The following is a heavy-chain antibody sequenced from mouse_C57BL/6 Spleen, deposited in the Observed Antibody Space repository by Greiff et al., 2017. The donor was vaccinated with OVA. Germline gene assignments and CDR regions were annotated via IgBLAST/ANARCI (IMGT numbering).Heavy chain of an antibody. CDR1: GFSLSTSGMG. J-gene: IGHJ3*01. CDR2: IYWDDDK. V-gene: IGHV8-12*01. CDR3: ARSEKGPWFAY. D-gene: IGHD3-3*01. Sequence: ESGPGILQSSQTLSLTCSFSGFSLSTSGMGVSWIRQPSGKGLEWLAHIYWDDDKRYNPSLKSRPLTSKDTSSNQVFLKITSVDTADTATYYCARSEKGPWFAYWGQGTLVTVSA.